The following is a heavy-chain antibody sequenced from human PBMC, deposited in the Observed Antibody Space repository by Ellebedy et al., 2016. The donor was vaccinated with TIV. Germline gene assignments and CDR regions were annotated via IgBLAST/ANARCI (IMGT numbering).Heavy chain of an antibody. CDR2: ISYDGTNK. D-gene: IGHD6-13*01. CDR1: AFTFSDYP. J-gene: IGHJ4*02. V-gene: IGHV3-30*04. Sequence: GESLKISCAASAFTFSDYPMHWVRQAPGKGLEWVAVISYDGTNKYYPDSVKGRFTISRDNSKNTLYLQMNSLRPEDMAVYYCARPTKEESSRWYFDCWGQGTLVTVSS. CDR3: ARPTKEESSRWYFDC.